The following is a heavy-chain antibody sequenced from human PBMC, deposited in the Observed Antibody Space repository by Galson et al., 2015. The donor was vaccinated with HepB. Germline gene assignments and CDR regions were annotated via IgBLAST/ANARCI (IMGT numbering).Heavy chain of an antibody. J-gene: IGHJ4*02. CDR2: IIPIFGTA. CDR3: ARGRPGETIFGPTAYYFDY. CDR1: GGTFSSYA. Sequence: SVKVSCKASGGTFSSYAISWVRQAPGQGLEWMGGIIPIFGTANYAQKFQGRVTITADESTSTAYMELSSLRSEDTAVYYCARGRPGETIFGPTAYYFDYWGQGTLVTVSS. V-gene: IGHV1-69*13. D-gene: IGHD3-3*01.